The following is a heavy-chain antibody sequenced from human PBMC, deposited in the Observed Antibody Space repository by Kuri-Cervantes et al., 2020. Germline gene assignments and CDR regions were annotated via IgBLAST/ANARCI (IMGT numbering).Heavy chain of an antibody. CDR3: ARGYFDSSGYSNPFDI. D-gene: IGHD3-22*01. V-gene: IGHV4-30-2*01. CDR1: GGSISSGGYS. CDR2: IYHSGST. J-gene: IGHJ3*02. Sequence: SQTLSLTCAVSGGSISSGGYSWSWIRQPPGKGLEWIGYIYHSGSTYYNPSLKSRVTMSVDTSKNQFSLKLSSVTAADTAVYYCARGYFDSSGYSNPFDIWGQGTKVTVSS.